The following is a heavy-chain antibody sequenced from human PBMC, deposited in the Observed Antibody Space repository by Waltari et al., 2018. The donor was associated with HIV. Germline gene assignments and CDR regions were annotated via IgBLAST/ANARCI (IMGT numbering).Heavy chain of an antibody. CDR3: AREEVRKTYRWGMITFASPSSGMDV. Sequence: QVQLVQSGAEVKKPGASVKVSCKASGYTFTGYHIHWVRQAPGQGLEWMGWMNPDSGGTNYAQRFQGRVTRTRDTSLSTTYIELSSLRSDDTAVYYCAREEVRKTYRWGMITFASPSSGMDVWGQGTTVTVSS. J-gene: IGHJ6*02. D-gene: IGHD3-16*01. V-gene: IGHV1-2*02. CDR2: MNPDSGGT. CDR1: GYTFTGYH.